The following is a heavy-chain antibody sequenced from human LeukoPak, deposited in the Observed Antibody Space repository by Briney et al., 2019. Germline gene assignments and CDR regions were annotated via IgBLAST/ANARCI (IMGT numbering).Heavy chain of an antibody. CDR1: GGSISSSSYY. D-gene: IGHD6-19*01. V-gene: IGHV4-39*07. CDR2: IYYSGST. Sequence: PSETLSLTCTVSGGSISSSSYYWGWIRQPPGKGLEWIGSIYYSGSTYYNPSLKSRVTISVDTSKNQFSLKLSSVTAADTAVYYCARDKEEGSSSGSIFDIWGQGTVVTVSS. CDR3: ARDKEEGSSSGSIFDI. J-gene: IGHJ3*02.